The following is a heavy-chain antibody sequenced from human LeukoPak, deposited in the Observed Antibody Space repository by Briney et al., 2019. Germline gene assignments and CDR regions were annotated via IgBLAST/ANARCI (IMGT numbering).Heavy chain of an antibody. CDR2: IYSDGGT. J-gene: IGHJ1*01. V-gene: IGHV3-53*01. CDR1: GFTFSSYE. Sequence: PGGSLRLSCAASGFTFSSYEMNWVRQAPGKGLEWVSVIYSDGGTYYADSVKGRFTVPRDNSQNTLYLQMDSLRAEDTAVYYCARTEYYYDSSGLEYLQHWGQGTLITVSS. D-gene: IGHD3-22*01. CDR3: ARTEYYYDSSGLEYLQH.